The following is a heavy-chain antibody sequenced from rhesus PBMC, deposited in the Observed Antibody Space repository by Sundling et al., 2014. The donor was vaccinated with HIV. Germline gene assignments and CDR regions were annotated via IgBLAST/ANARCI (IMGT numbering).Heavy chain of an antibody. V-gene: IGHV4-93*01. CDR1: GGSISSSNW. CDR2: IYGSGGRN. CDR3: ARGSCSGSVCFYYALEY. J-gene: IGHJ6*01. D-gene: IGHD2-39*02. Sequence: QVQLQESGPAVVKPSETLSLTCAVSGGSISSSNWWSWIRQSPGKGLEWIGGIYGSGGRNDYNPSLKSRVTFQKTRPRISCPSKVRSVTAADTAVYYCARGSCSGSVCFYYALEYWGQGSVVTVSS.